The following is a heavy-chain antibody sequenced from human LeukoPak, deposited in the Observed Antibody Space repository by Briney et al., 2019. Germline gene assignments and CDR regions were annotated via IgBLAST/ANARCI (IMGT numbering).Heavy chain of an antibody. CDR3: ARVTVSVPGDCLDY. Sequence: GESLKISCKASGYSFSTQWMAWVRQMPGKGLEWMGAVYPGDADTKYCPSFQGQVTISADRSTGTAYLQWSSLKASDTAIYYCARVTVSVPGDCLDYWGQGTLVTVSS. J-gene: IGHJ4*02. CDR1: GYSFSTQW. CDR2: VYPGDADT. V-gene: IGHV5-51*01. D-gene: IGHD2-21*02.